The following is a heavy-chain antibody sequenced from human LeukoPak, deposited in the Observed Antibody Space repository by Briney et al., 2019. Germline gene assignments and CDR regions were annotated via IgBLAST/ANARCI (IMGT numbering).Heavy chain of an antibody. Sequence: GGSLRLSCVGSGFTFSNYAMHWVRQAPGKGLEWVAIISYDARNKYFTDSVNGRFTVSRDNSKNPVYLQMNSLRVDDTAVYFCAGFWGSHRLEYWGQGTPVTVSS. D-gene: IGHD3-16*01. J-gene: IGHJ4*02. CDR3: AGFWGSHRLEY. CDR2: ISYDARNK. V-gene: IGHV3-30*04. CDR1: GFTFSNYA.